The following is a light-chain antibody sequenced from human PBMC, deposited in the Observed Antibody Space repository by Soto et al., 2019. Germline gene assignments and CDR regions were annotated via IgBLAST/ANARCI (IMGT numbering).Light chain of an antibody. V-gene: IGKV1-39*01. CDR3: QQSYIKRWK. Sequence: TSSPAASLVYLVTIICRASQSISSYLNWYQQKPGKAPKLLIYAASSLQSGVPSRFSGSGSGTDFTLTISSLQPEDFATYYCQQSYIKRWKFAQGTIVEVK. J-gene: IGKJ1*01. CDR1: QSISSY. CDR2: AAS.